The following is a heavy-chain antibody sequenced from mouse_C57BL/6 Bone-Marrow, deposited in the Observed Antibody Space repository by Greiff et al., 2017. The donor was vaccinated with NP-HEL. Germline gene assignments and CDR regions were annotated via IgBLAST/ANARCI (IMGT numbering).Heavy chain of an antibody. Sequence: QVQLQQPGAELVKPGASVKLSCKASGYTFTSYWMQWVKQRPGQGLEWIGEIDPSDSSTNYNQQFKGKAPLTVDTASSTAYMHLSSLTSEDSAVYYCAREGYYDYDPKYAMDYWGQGTSVTVSS. J-gene: IGHJ4*01. V-gene: IGHV1-50*01. CDR2: IDPSDSST. D-gene: IGHD2-4*01. CDR1: GYTFTSYW. CDR3: AREGYYDYDPKYAMDY.